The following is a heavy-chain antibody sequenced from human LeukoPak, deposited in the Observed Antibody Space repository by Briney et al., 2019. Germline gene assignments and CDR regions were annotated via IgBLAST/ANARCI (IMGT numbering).Heavy chain of an antibody. CDR1: GGSISSYY. Sequence: PSETLSLTCTVSGGSISSYYWSWIRQPPGKGLEWIGYIYYSGSTNYNPSLKSRVTISVDTSKDQLSLKLSSVTAADTAVYYCARGAGSSSVTWFDPWGQGTLVTVSS. D-gene: IGHD6-6*01. J-gene: IGHJ5*02. CDR3: ARGAGSSSVTWFDP. CDR2: IYYSGST. V-gene: IGHV4-59*01.